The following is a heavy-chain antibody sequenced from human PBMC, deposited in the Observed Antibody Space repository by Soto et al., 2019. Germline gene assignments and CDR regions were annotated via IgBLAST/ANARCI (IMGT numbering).Heavy chain of an antibody. CDR3: ARDMNSGTYHDY. CDR1: GFTFTDYY. Sequence: NPGGSLRLSCAASGFTFTDYYMSWIRQAPGKGLEWISYINIASTYTNYADSVKGRFTTSRDNAKNSLYLQMTGLTAEDTAVYYCARDMNSGTYHDYWGQGILVTVSS. V-gene: IGHV3-11*06. D-gene: IGHD1-26*01. CDR2: INIASTYT. J-gene: IGHJ4*02.